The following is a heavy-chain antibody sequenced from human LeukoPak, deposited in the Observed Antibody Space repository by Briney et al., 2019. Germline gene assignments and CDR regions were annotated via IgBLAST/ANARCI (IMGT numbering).Heavy chain of an antibody. CDR1: GFTFSSYA. CDR3: AKANRNSNSFDI. Sequence: PGASLRLSCAASGFTFSSYAMSWVRQAPGKGLEWVSAISGSGGSTYYADSVKGRFTISRDNSKNTLYLQMNSLRAEDMALYYCAKANRNSNSFDIWGQGTMVTVSS. D-gene: IGHD4-23*01. CDR2: ISGSGGST. J-gene: IGHJ3*02. V-gene: IGHV3-23*01.